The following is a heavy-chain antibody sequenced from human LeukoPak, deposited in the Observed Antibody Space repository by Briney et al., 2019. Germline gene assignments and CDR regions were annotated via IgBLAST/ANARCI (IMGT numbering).Heavy chain of an antibody. CDR3: ARDPQGYSSSWYLFYYYYGMDV. J-gene: IGHJ6*02. D-gene: IGHD6-13*01. V-gene: IGHV3-53*01. CDR2: IYSGGST. Sequence: GGSLRLSCAASGFTVSSNYMSWVRQAPGKGLEWVSVIYSGGSTYYADSVKGRFTISRDNAKNSLYLQMNSLRAEDTAVYYCARDPQGYSSSWYLFYYYYGMDVWGQGTTVTVSS. CDR1: GFTVSSNY.